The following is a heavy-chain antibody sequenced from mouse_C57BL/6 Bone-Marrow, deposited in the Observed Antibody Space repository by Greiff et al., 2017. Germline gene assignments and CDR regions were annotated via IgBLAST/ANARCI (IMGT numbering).Heavy chain of an antibody. V-gene: IGHV14-2*01. CDR2: IDPEDGET. CDR1: GFNIKDYY. J-gene: IGHJ2*01. D-gene: IGHD1-1*01. Sequence: VQLQQPGAELVKPGASVKLSCTASGFNIKDYYIHWVKQRTEQGLEWIGRIDPEDGETKYAPKFKDKATITADTSSNTAYLQLSSLTSEDTAVYYCARSLNCYGTNYWGQGTTLTGSS. CDR3: ARSLNCYGTNY.